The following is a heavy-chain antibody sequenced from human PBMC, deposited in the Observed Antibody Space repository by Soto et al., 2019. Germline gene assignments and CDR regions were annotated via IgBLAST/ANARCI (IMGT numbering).Heavy chain of an antibody. J-gene: IGHJ4*02. Sequence: QIILKESGPALVKTTQTLTLTCTFSGFPLTSYGVGVGWIRQPPGKALEWLELIFWNDDERQRPSLKSRLTITKDATKNPVVITMTNMGPVDTATYYCVHTGYSYDPFGYWGGGTLVTVST. CDR1: GFPLTSYGVG. CDR3: VHTGYSYDPFGY. V-gene: IGHV2-5*01. CDR2: IFWNDDE. D-gene: IGHD5-18*01.